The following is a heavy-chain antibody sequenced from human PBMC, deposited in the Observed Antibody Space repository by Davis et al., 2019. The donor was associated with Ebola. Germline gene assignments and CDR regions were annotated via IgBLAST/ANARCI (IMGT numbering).Heavy chain of an antibody. J-gene: IGHJ6*02. CDR2: IYYSGST. CDR3: ARGVAATRYYYYYGMDV. CDR1: GGSISSYY. D-gene: IGHD2-15*01. V-gene: IGHV4-59*01. Sequence: MPSETLSLTCTVSGGSISSYYWSWIRQPPGKGLEWIGYIYYSGSTNYNPSLKSRVTISVDTSKNQFSLKLSSVTAADTAVYYCARGVAATRYYYYYGMDVWGQGTTVTVSS.